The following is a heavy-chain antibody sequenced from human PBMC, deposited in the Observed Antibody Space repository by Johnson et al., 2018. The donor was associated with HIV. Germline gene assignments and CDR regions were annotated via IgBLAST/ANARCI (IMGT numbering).Heavy chain of an antibody. D-gene: IGHD6-19*01. Sequence: VQLVEFGGGVVLPGGSLRLSCAASGFTFDDYGMSWVRQATGTGLEWVSGINCNGGSKGYADYVKGRFTISRDNAKNSLYLQMNSLRAEDTSLYYCSRDHGQWLVLNAFDIWGQGTMVTVSS. CDR3: SRDHGQWLVLNAFDI. J-gene: IGHJ3*02. V-gene: IGHV3-20*04. CDR1: GFTFDDYG. CDR2: INCNGGSK.